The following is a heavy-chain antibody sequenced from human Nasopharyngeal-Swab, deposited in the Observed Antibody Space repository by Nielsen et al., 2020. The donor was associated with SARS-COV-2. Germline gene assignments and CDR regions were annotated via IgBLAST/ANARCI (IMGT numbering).Heavy chain of an antibody. V-gene: IGHV4-31*03. D-gene: IGHD4-23*01. CDR3: ARFRGRHGNDY. CDR2: IYYSGST. Sequence: SETLSLTCTVSGGSISSGGYYWSWIRQHPGKGLEWIGYIYYSGSTYYNPSLKSRVTISVDTSKNQFSLKLSSVTAAGTAVYYCARFRGRHGNDYWGQGTLVTVSS. J-gene: IGHJ4*02. CDR1: GGSISSGGYY.